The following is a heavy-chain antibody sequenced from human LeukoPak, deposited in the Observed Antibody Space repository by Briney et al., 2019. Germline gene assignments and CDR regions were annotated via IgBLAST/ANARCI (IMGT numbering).Heavy chain of an antibody. CDR3: ARAGYCSGTSCHAGGYYYYGMDV. D-gene: IGHD2-2*01. CDR2: ISAYNGNT. Sequence: ASVKVSCKASGYTFTTYGISWVRQAPGQGLEWMGWISAYNGNTNYAQKLQGRVTMTTDTSTSTAYMEPRSLRSDDTAVYYCARAGYCSGTSCHAGGYYYYGMDVWGQGTTVTVSS. CDR1: GYTFTTYG. J-gene: IGHJ6*02. V-gene: IGHV1-18*01.